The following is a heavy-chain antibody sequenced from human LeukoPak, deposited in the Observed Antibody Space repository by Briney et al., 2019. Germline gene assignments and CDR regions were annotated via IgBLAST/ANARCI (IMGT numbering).Heavy chain of an antibody. J-gene: IGHJ4*02. V-gene: IGHV3-23*01. Sequence: GGSLRLSCIVSGFTLPYGMSWVRQTPGKGLEWVSYVSSTGYTTSYADSVKGRFTISRDNAKNTVFLQMDSLRADDTAVYYCAKGAVGKTESSGYPPHFDYWGRGTVVTVSS. CDR2: VSSTGYTT. CDR1: GFTLPYG. CDR3: AKGAVGKTESSGYPPHFDY. D-gene: IGHD3-22*01.